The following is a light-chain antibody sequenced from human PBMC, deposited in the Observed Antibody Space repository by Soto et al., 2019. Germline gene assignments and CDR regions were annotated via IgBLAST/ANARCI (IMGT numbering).Light chain of an antibody. V-gene: IGKV3-20*01. CDR2: RGS. J-gene: IGKJ1*01. CDR3: QDYGTSAPWT. CDR1: QNIRGNE. Sequence: EVVLTQSPGTLSLSPGERATLSCRASQNIRGNELAWYQQKPGQAPRLLIYRGSSRATGIPDRFSGRESGTDFTLPSSRLEPEDFAVYYCQDYGTSAPWTFGQGTKVEIK.